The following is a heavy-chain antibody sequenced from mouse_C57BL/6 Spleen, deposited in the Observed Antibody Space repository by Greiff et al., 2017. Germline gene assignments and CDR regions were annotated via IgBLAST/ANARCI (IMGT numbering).Heavy chain of an antibody. CDR2: IYPRRGNT. CDR1: GYTFTSSG. V-gene: IGHV1-81*01. J-gene: IGHJ4*01. Sequence: VQLQQSGAELARPGASVKLSCKASGYTFTSSGISWVKQRTGQGLAWIGEIYPRRGNTYYNEKFKGKAPLTADKSSRTAYMELLSLTSEDSAVYFCARQVYYDYNADAMDYWGQGTSVTVSS. CDR3: ARQVYYDYNADAMDY. D-gene: IGHD2-4*01.